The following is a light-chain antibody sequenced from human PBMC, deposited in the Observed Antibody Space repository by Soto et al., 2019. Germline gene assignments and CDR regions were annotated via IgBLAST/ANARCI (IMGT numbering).Light chain of an antibody. CDR1: KSVSSD. V-gene: IGKV3-11*01. J-gene: IGKJ5*01. Sequence: EIVLTQSPATLSSSPGERVTLSCRASKSVSSDLAWFHQKRGQAPRLLIYDAFNRATGTPTRFSGSGSGTDFTLTISSLEPEDLAIYYCLKLCKCPHTFGQGTRMEIK. CDR2: DAF. CDR3: LKLCKCPHT.